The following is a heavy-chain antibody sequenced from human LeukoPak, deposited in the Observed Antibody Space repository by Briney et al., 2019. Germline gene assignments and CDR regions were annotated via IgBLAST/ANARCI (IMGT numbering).Heavy chain of an antibody. CDR1: GFTFESYA. CDR2: ISSNGDST. D-gene: IGHD6-13*01. CDR3: ARGGFWSSNWYFDAFDI. V-gene: IGHV3-64*01. J-gene: IGHJ3*02. Sequence: GGSLRLSCAASGFTFESYAMYWVRQAPGKGLEYVSAISSNGDSTYYGNSVKGRFTISRDNSKNTLYLQMGSLRAEDMAVYYCARGGFWSSNWYFDAFDIWGQGTMVTVSS.